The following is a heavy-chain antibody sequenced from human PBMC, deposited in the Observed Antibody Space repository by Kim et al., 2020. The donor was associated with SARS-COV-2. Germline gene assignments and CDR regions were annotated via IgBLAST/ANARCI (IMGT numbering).Heavy chain of an antibody. CDR1: GFTFSNAW. CDR2: IKSKTDGGTT. Sequence: GGSLRLSCAASGFTFSNAWMSWVRQAPGKGLVWVGRIKSKTDGGTTDYAAPVKGRFTISRDDSKNTLYLQMNSLKTEDTAVYYCTTDPLAGLRLGELSPSLVDYWGQATLVTVSS. J-gene: IGHJ4*02. V-gene: IGHV3-15*01. CDR3: TTDPLAGLRLGELSPSLVDY. D-gene: IGHD3-16*02.